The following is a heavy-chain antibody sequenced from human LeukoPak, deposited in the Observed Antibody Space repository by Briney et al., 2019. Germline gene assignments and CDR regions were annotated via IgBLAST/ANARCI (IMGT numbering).Heavy chain of an antibody. D-gene: IGHD3-10*01. CDR1: GGSFSGYY. V-gene: IGHV4-34*01. J-gene: IGHJ3*01. CDR2: INHSGSA. CDR3: AKPSNYYGSATDAFDF. Sequence: SETLSLTCAGYGGSFSGYYWSWIRQPPGKGLEWIGEINHSGSANYNPSLKSRVTISVDTSKNQFSLKLSSVTAADTAVYYCAKPSNYYGSATDAFDFWGQGTMVTVSS.